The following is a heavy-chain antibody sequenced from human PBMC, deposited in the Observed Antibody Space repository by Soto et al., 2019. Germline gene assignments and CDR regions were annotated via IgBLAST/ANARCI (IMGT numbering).Heavy chain of an antibody. J-gene: IGHJ3*02. CDR2: IDPSDSYT. CDR1: GYSFSSYW. CDR3: ARQAIFVVIIIAFDI. D-gene: IGHD3-3*01. Sequence: GESLNISCKGSGYSFSSYWITWVRQMPGKGLEWMGRIDPSDSYTNYSPSFQGHVTISADKSISTAYLQWSSLKASDTAMYYCARQAIFVVIIIAFDIWGQGTMVTVSS. V-gene: IGHV5-10-1*01.